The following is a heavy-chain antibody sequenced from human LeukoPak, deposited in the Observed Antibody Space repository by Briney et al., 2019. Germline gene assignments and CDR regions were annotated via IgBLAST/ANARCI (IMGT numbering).Heavy chain of an antibody. CDR3: ARHRGGDYVWGNHRPKGAFDI. CDR1: GYTFTSYG. Sequence: GASVKVSCKASGYTFTSYGISWVRQAPGQGLEWMGWISAYNGKTYYTEKFQGRVTMTTDTFTSTVYMELRSLRSDDTAVYYCARHRGGDYVWGNHRPKGAFDIWGQGTMVTVSS. V-gene: IGHV1-18*01. D-gene: IGHD3-16*02. CDR2: ISAYNGKT. J-gene: IGHJ3*02.